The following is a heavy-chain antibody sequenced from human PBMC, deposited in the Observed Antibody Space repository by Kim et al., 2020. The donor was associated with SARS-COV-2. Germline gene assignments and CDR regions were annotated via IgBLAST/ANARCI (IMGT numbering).Heavy chain of an antibody. Sequence: ASVKVSCKASGYTFTSYDINWVRQATGQGLEWMGWMNPISGNTGYAQKFQGRVTMTRNTSISTAYMELSSLRSEDTAVYYCARGTWDYYDSSGYRTYYFDYWGQGTLVTVSS. CDR2: MNPISGNT. CDR1: GYTFTSYD. J-gene: IGHJ4*02. D-gene: IGHD3-22*01. V-gene: IGHV1-8*01. CDR3: ARGTWDYYDSSGYRTYYFDY.